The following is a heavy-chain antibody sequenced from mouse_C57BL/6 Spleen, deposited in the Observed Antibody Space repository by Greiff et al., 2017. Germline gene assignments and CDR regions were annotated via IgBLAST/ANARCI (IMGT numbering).Heavy chain of an antibody. J-gene: IGHJ2*01. CDR3: ARDDYDGFDY. CDR1: GFTFSSYA. Sequence: EVKLVESGGGLVKPGGSLKLSCAASGFTFSSYAMSWVRQTPEKRLEWVATISDGGSYTYYPDNVKGRFTISRDNAKNNLYLQMRHLKSEDTAMYYCARDDYDGFDYWGQGTTLTVSS. D-gene: IGHD2-4*01. CDR2: ISDGGSYT. V-gene: IGHV5-4*01.